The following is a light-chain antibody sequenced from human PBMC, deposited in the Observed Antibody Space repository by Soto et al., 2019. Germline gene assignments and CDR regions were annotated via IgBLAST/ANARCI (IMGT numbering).Light chain of an antibody. Sequence: TVMTQSPAALSVSPGDGASLSCRASQSVGGNLAWYQQKPGQSPRLLIYDASTRATGISDRFSGSGSGTEFTLTISSLQSEDFAVYYCQQYKNWPLTFGGGTKVEIK. V-gene: IGKV3-15*01. CDR2: DAS. CDR1: QSVGGN. J-gene: IGKJ4*01. CDR3: QQYKNWPLT.